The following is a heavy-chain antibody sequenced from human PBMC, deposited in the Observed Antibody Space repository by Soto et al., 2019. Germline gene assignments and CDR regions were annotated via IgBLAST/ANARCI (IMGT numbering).Heavy chain of an antibody. Sequence: SETLSLTCTVSGGSISSSSYYWGWIRQPPGKGLEWIGSIYCSGSTYYNPSLKSRVTISVDTSKNQFSLKLSSVTAADTAVYYCARHRRRLRWYDFDPWGQGTLVTVSS. V-gene: IGHV4-39*01. D-gene: IGHD4-17*01. J-gene: IGHJ5*02. CDR2: IYCSGST. CDR3: ARHRRRLRWYDFDP. CDR1: GGSISSSSYY.